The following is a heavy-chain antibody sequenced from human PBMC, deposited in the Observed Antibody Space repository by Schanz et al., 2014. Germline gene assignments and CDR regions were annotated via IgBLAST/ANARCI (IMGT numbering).Heavy chain of an antibody. CDR2: ISSSSSYI. D-gene: IGHD6-13*01. Sequence: EGQLLESGGGLIQPGGSLRLSCAASGFTISSYSMNWVRQAPGKGLEWVSSISSSSSYIYYADSVKGRFTISRDNAKNSLYLQMNSLRAEDTAVYYCAREQIMAAAGLVDYWGHGTLVTVSS. V-gene: IGHV3-21*04. CDR3: AREQIMAAAGLVDY. CDR1: GFTISSYS. J-gene: IGHJ4*01.